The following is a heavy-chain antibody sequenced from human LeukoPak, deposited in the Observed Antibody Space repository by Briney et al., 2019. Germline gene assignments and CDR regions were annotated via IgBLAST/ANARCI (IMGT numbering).Heavy chain of an antibody. V-gene: IGHV1-2*02. Sequence: APVKVSCKASGYTFTGYYTHWVRQAPGQGLEWMGWINPNSGGTNYAQKFQGRVTMTRNTSISTAYMELSSLRSEDTAVYYCARGFVLLWFGELGPSYYYGMDVWGQGTTVTVSS. CDR2: INPNSGGT. J-gene: IGHJ6*02. D-gene: IGHD3-10*01. CDR1: GYTFTGYY. CDR3: ARGFVLLWFGELGPSYYYGMDV.